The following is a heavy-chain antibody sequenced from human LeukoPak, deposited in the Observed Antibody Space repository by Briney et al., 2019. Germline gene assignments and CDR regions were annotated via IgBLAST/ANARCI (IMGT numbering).Heavy chain of an antibody. CDR1: AFTFSRYA. D-gene: IGHD6-13*01. V-gene: IGHV3-74*01. Sequence: SWGSLRLSCAASAFTFSRYAMSWVRQAPGKGLVWVSRINSDGSSTSYADSVKGRFTISRDNAKNTLYLQMNSLRAEDTVVYYCAKGSWYADYWGQGTLVTVSS. J-gene: IGHJ4*02. CDR2: INSDGSST. CDR3: AKGSWYADY.